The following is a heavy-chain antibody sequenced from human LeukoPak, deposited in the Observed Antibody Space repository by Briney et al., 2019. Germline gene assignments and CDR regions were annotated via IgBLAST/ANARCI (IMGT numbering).Heavy chain of an antibody. J-gene: IGHJ4*02. CDR2: ISSNVGTT. CDR1: GFTFSNYA. Sequence: PGGSLRLSCAASGFTFSNYAMNWVRQAPGKGLEWVSTISSNVGTTHYADSVKGRFTIPRDNSKSTVYLQMNSLRVEDTAVYYCATVQQGNYFDSWGQGTLVTVPS. D-gene: IGHD1/OR15-1a*01. CDR3: ATVQQGNYFDS. V-gene: IGHV3-23*01.